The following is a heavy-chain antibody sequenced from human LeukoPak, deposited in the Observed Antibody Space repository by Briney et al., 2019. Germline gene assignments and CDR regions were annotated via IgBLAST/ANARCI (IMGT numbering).Heavy chain of an antibody. Sequence: GGSLRLSCAVSGFTFSSYEMNWVRQARGKGLEGISNIRTSAEGAKYAYYADSVKGRVTISSDDGKNTLYLHMNSLRDDDTAVYYCATDQRYAFDYWGQGSLVTVSS. CDR1: GFTFSSYE. D-gene: IGHD3-9*01. CDR3: ATDQRYAFDY. J-gene: IGHJ4*02. V-gene: IGHV3-48*03. CDR2: IRTSAEGAKYA.